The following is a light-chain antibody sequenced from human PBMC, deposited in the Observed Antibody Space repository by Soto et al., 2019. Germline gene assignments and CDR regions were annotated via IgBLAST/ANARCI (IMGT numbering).Light chain of an antibody. CDR3: QQSNSFWT. J-gene: IGKJ1*01. Sequence: DIQMTQSPSTLSASVGDRVTITCRASQSISSWLAWYQQKPGKAPKLLIYDASYLERGVPSRFSGSGSGTEFPLTISSLQPDDLATYYCQQSNSFWTFGQGTKVEI. V-gene: IGKV1-5*01. CDR2: DAS. CDR1: QSISSW.